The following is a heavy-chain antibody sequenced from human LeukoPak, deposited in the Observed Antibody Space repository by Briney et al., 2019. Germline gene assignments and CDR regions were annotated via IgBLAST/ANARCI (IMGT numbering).Heavy chain of an antibody. CDR2: ITSSTSYI. CDR1: GFTFSIYN. D-gene: IGHD3-10*01. CDR3: AKGTLWFGELSPFDY. J-gene: IGHJ4*02. V-gene: IGHV3-21*01. Sequence: GGSLRLSCAASGFTFSIYNMHWVRQAPGKGLEWVSAITSSTSYIKYADSVKGRFTISRDNSKNTLYLQMNSLRAEDTAVYYCAKGTLWFGELSPFDYWGQGTLVTVSS.